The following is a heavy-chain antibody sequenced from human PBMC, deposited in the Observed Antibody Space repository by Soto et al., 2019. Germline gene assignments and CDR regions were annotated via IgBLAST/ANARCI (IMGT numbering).Heavy chain of an antibody. CDR3: ARAAPRQQLDY. Sequence: QVQLVQSGAEVKKPGSSVKVSCKASGGTFSSYAMNWVRQAPGQGLEWMGGIIPMFGTANYAQKFQGSVTSTADKSTITAYMGMSSLRSEDTGVYFCARAAPRQQLDYWGQGTMVTVSS. CDR2: IIPMFGTA. D-gene: IGHD6-13*01. J-gene: IGHJ4*02. CDR1: GGTFSSYA. V-gene: IGHV1-69*14.